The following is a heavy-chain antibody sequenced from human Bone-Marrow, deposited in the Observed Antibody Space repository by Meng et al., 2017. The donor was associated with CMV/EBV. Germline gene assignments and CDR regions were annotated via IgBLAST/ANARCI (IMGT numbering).Heavy chain of an antibody. D-gene: IGHD6-13*01. CDR1: GFTFSRYW. CDR3: ARGIAGSASDLDF. V-gene: IGHV3-74*01. CDR2: INSDGSST. Sequence: GASLKTSCAASGFTFSRYWLQWVRQAPGKGLVWVSRINSDGSSTNHADSVKGRFTISRDNAKSTLYLQLNSLSAEDTALYYCARGIAGSASDLDFWGQGTLVTVSS. J-gene: IGHJ4*02.